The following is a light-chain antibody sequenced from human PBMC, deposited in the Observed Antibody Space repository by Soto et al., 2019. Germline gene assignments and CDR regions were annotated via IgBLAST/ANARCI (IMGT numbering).Light chain of an antibody. CDR3: QQRKSFPFS. CDR2: AAS. CDR1: QDISSY. Sequence: DIPLTQSPSFVSASVGDRVTITCRASQDISSYLAWYQQKPGKAPKLLIYAASTLQSGVPSRFSGSGSGTEFTLTTSSLQPEDFATYYCQQRKSFPFSFGGGTKVEIK. V-gene: IGKV1-9*01. J-gene: IGKJ4*01.